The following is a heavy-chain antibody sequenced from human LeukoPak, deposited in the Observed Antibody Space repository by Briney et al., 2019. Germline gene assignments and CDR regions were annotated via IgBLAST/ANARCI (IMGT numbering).Heavy chain of an antibody. Sequence: PGGSLRLSCAASGFTFSSYAMHWVRQAPGKGLEWVAVISYDGSNKYYADSVKGRFTISRDNSKNTLYLQMNSLRAEDTAVYYCARAGGPREWELLPFDYWGQGTLVTVSS. J-gene: IGHJ4*02. CDR2: ISYDGSNK. CDR3: ARAGGPREWELLPFDY. CDR1: GFTFSSYA. D-gene: IGHD1-26*01. V-gene: IGHV3-30*04.